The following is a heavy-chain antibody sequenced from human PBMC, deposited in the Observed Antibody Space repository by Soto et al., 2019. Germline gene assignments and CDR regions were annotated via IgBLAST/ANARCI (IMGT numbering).Heavy chain of an antibody. CDR2: ISGNSGSI. CDR1: GFTFDDYA. CDR3: AKGVGYYGDYALDDY. D-gene: IGHD4-17*01. J-gene: IGHJ4*02. V-gene: IGHV3-9*01. Sequence: EVQLVESGGGLVQPGRSLRLSCAASGFTFDDYAMHWVRQAPGKGLEWVSGISGNSGSIGYADSVKGRFTISRDHAKNSLYLQMNSLRAEDTALYYCAKGVGYYGDYALDDYWGQGTLVTVSS.